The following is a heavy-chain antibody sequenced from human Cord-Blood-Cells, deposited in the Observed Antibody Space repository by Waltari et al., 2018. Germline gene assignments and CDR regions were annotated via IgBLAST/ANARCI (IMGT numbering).Heavy chain of an antibody. CDR3: VRGRLLYYYGSGSYYFDY. J-gene: IGHJ4*02. CDR2: INHSGST. CDR1: GGSFSGYY. Sequence: QVQLPQWGAGRLKPSETLSRTCAAYGGSFSGYYWSCSRQPPGKGLEWIGEINHSGSTNYNPSLKSRVTISVDTSKNQFSLKLSSVTAADTAVYYCVRGRLLYYYGSGSYYFDYWGQGTLVTVSS. V-gene: IGHV4-34*01. D-gene: IGHD3-10*01.